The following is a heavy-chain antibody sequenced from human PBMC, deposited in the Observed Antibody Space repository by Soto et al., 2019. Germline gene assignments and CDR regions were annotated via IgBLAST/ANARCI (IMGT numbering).Heavy chain of an antibody. D-gene: IGHD6-25*01. CDR2: IYFTGNT. Sequence: TLSLTCSASGGSITSSSHFWGWVRQPPGKGLEWIGTIYFTGNTYYTPSLKSRLTMSIDTSKNEFSLRLNSVTAADTAVYYCAGQTFTIAAASYGRSNWFDPWGPGTLVTVSS. CDR3: AGQTFTIAAASYGRSNWFDP. V-gene: IGHV4-39*01. CDR1: GGSITSSSHF. J-gene: IGHJ5*02.